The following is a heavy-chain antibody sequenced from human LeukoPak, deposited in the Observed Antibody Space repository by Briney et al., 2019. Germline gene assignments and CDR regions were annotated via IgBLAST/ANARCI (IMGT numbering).Heavy chain of an antibody. J-gene: IGHJ4*02. CDR1: GGSVSSNSAA. V-gene: IGHV6-1*01. CDR2: TYYRSKWYN. Sequence: SQTPSLTCAISGGSVSSNSAAWDWIRQSPSRGLEWVGRTYYRSKWYNDYAVSVKSRITINPDTSKNQFSLHLNSVTPEDTAVYYCARDYGGQFDYWGQGTLVTVST. D-gene: IGHD4-23*01. CDR3: ARDYGGQFDY.